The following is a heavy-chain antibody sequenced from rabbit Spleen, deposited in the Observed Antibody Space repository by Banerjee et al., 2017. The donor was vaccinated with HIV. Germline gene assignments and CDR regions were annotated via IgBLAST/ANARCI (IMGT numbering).Heavy chain of an antibody. J-gene: IGHJ4*01. CDR1: GFSFSSGYD. CDR3: ARDGAGGSYFAL. V-gene: IGHV1S45*01. Sequence: QEQLVESGGGLVKPEGSLTLTCTASGFSFSSGYDMCWVRQAPGKGLEWIACIYTGSSVSTYYASWAKGRFTISKTSSTVDLKMTSLTAADTATYFCARDGAGGSYFALWGQGTLVTVS. CDR2: IYTGSSVST. D-gene: IGHD8-1*01.